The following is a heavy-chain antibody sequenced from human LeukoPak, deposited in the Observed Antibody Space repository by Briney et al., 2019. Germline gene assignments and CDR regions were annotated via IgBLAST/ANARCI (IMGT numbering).Heavy chain of an antibody. J-gene: IGHJ4*02. D-gene: IGHD2-2*01. Sequence: GGSLRLSCTASGFTFGDYAVSWVRQAPGKELVWVARIESDGRRTTYAESVKGRFTISRDNAKNTLYLEMNSLRVEDTAVYYCARDWYHAIDYWGQGTLVTVSS. CDR2: IESDGRRT. CDR3: ARDWYHAIDY. CDR1: GFTFGDYA. V-gene: IGHV3-74*03.